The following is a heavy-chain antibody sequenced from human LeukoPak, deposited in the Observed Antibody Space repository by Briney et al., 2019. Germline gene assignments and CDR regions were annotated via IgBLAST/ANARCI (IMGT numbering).Heavy chain of an antibody. CDR1: GGSISSGDYY. J-gene: IGHJ4*02. D-gene: IGHD2-15*01. V-gene: IGHV4-31*03. CDR2: IYYSGST. Sequence: PSQTLSLTCTVSGGSISSGDYYWSWIRQHPGKGLEWIGYIYYSGSTYYNPSLKSRVTVSVDTSKNQFSLNLSSVTAADTAVYYCARRVAYRYYFDNWGQGTLVAVSS. CDR3: ARRVAYRYYFDN.